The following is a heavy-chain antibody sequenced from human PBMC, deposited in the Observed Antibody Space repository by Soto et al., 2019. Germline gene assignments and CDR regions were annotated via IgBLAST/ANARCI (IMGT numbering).Heavy chain of an antibody. V-gene: IGHV3-23*01. CDR2: IIDSGGST. J-gene: IGHJ6*02. CDR3: AKGRSYYYYYGVDV. CDR1: EFTFSSCA. Sequence: PGGSLRLSCAASEFTFSSCAMGWVRQAPEKGLEWVSDIIDSGGSTYYADSVKGRFTISRDNSKSTLYLQMNSLRAEDTALYYCAKGRSYYYYYGVDVWGQGTTVTVSS.